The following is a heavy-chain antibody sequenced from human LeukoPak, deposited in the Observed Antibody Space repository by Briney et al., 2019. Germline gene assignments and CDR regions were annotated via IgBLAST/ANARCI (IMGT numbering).Heavy chain of an antibody. CDR1: GGSISSGDYY. Sequence: PSETLSLTCTVSGGSISSGDYYWSWIRQPPGKGLEWIGYIYYSGSTNYNPSLKSRVTISVDTSKNQFSLKLSSVTAADTAVYYCAREPFWSGYTPSGNAFDIWGQGTMVTVSS. CDR3: AREPFWSGYTPSGNAFDI. D-gene: IGHD3-3*01. V-gene: IGHV4-61*08. CDR2: IYYSGST. J-gene: IGHJ3*02.